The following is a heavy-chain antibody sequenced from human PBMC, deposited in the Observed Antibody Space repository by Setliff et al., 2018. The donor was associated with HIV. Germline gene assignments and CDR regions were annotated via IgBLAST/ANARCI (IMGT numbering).Heavy chain of an antibody. Sequence: GASVKVSCKASGGTFSSYAISWVRQAPGQGLEWMGGIIPSSGSTTYAQKFQGRVTMTRDTSISTAYMELSRLRSDDTAVYYCARGSLLGYFDWLFPDWGQGTLVTVS. J-gene: IGHJ4*02. V-gene: IGHV1-2*02. D-gene: IGHD3-9*01. CDR2: IIPSSGST. CDR3: ARGSLLGYFDWLFPD. CDR1: GGTFSSYA.